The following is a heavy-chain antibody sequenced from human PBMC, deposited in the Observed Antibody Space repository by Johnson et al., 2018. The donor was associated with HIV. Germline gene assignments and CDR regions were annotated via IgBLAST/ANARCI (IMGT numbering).Heavy chain of an antibody. CDR2: ISYDGSNK. CDR1: GFTFSNYA. V-gene: IGHV3-30*04. Sequence: QVQLVESGGGVVQPGRSLRLSCAASGFTFSNYAMHWVRQAPGKGLEWVAVISYDGSNKYYADSVKGRFTISRDISKNTLYLQMDSLRPDDTALYYCARGRKDIDAADGLDNDAFDMWGQGTLVTVSS. CDR3: ARGRKDIDAADGLDNDAFDM. J-gene: IGHJ3*02. D-gene: IGHD6-13*01.